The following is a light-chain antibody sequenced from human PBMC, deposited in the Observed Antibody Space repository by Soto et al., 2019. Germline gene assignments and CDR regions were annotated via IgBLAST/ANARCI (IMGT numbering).Light chain of an antibody. CDR1: SSDVGGYDY. J-gene: IGLJ1*01. CDR2: EVT. Sequence: QSALTQPASVSGSPGQSITISCTGTSSDVGGYDYVSWYQQHPGKAPNLMIFEVTNRPSGVSHRFSGATSGNTASLTISGLRAADEADYYCSSFRSTSTLPYVFGAGTKLTVL. V-gene: IGLV2-14*01. CDR3: SSFRSTSTLPYV.